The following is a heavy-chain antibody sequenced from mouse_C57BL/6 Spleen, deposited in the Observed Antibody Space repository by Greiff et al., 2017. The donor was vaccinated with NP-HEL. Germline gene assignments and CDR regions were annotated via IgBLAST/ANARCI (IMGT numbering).Heavy chain of an antibody. CDR3: ARNYRDYGRSEFAY. J-gene: IGHJ3*01. Sequence: QVQLQQSGPGLVQPSQSLSITCTVSGFSLPSYGVHWVRQSPGKGLEWLGVLWSGGSTDYTAGFISRLSISKDNSMSQVFVKMNSMTADDTAIYYGARNYRDYGRSEFAYWSQGTLVTVSA. V-gene: IGHV2-2*01. CDR1: GFSLPSYG. D-gene: IGHD1-1*01. CDR2: LWSGGST.